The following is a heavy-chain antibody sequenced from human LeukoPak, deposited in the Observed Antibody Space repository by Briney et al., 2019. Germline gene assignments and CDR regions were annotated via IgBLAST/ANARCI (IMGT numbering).Heavy chain of an antibody. CDR2: ISSSSSPI. CDR3: PTLLNYCSFDY. J-gene: IGHJ4*02. Sequence: GGSLRLSCAASGFTFSSYEMNWVRQAPGKGLECVSYISSSSSPIYYAHSVYRLFTISRDNAKNSLYLQMNSLRAEDTAVYYCPTLLNYCSFDYWGQGTLVTVSS. CDR1: GFTFSSYE. V-gene: IGHV3-48*03. D-gene: IGHD1-7*01.